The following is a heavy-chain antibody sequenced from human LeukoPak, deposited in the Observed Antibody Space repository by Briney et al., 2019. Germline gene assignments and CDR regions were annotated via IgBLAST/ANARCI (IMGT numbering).Heavy chain of an antibody. J-gene: IGHJ4*02. CDR3: ARDSHSSGLDY. D-gene: IGHD6-19*01. V-gene: IGHV3-30*07. CDR1: GFTFSSYA. Sequence: GGSLRLSCAASGFTFSSYAMHWVRQAPGKGLEWVAVISYDGSNKYYADSVKGRFTISRDNSKNTLYLQMNSLRAEDTAVYYCARDSHSSGLDYWGQGTLVTVSS. CDR2: ISYDGSNK.